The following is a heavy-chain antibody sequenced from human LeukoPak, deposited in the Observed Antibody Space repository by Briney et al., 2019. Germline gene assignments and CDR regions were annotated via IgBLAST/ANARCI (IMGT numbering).Heavy chain of an antibody. CDR3: AGTIAAAGPYNWFDP. J-gene: IGHJ5*02. CDR1: GGSISSYY. D-gene: IGHD6-13*01. CDR2: IYTSGST. V-gene: IGHV4-4*09. Sequence: SETLSLTCTVSGGSISSYYWSWIRQPPGKGLEWIGYIYTSGSTNYNPSLKSRVTISVDTSKSQFSLKLSSVTAADTAVYYCAGTIAAAGPYNWFDPWGQGTLVTVSS.